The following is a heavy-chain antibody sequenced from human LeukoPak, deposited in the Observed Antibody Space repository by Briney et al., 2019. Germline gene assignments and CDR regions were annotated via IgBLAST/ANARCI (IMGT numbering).Heavy chain of an antibody. CDR2: IWYDGSNK. J-gene: IGHJ4*02. Sequence: GGSLRLSCAASGFTFNSYSMNWVRQAPGKGLEWVALIWYDGSNKYYTDSVKGRLTISRDNSKDTLFLQMNSLRVEDTAVYYCAREGPRGDSQFDYWGQGTLVTVSS. CDR1: GFTFNSYS. D-gene: IGHD2-21*01. V-gene: IGHV3-33*08. CDR3: AREGPRGDSQFDY.